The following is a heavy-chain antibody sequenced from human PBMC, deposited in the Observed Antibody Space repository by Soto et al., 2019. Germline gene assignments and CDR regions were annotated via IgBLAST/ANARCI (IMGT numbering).Heavy chain of an antibody. Sequence: GASVKVSCKASGGTFSSYAISWVRQAPGQGLEWMGGIIPIFGTANYAQKFQGRVTITADESTSTAYMELSSLRSEDTAVYYCARDLPLIRSPTHGMDVWGQGTTVTVSS. CDR1: GGTFSSYA. V-gene: IGHV1-69*13. CDR3: ARDLPLIRSPTHGMDV. J-gene: IGHJ6*02. D-gene: IGHD3-3*01. CDR2: IIPIFGTA.